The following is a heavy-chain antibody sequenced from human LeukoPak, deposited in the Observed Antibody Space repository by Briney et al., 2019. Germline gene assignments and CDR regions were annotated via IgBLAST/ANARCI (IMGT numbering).Heavy chain of an antibody. J-gene: IGHJ4*02. CDR3: ARAHPRSGQPYPL. Sequence: VRVSCEASGGTFSSYAISWVRQAPGQGLEWMGGIIPIFGTANYAQKFQGRVTITADKSTSTAYMELSSLRSEDTAVYYCARAHPRSGQPYPLWGQGTLVTVSS. V-gene: IGHV1-69*06. D-gene: IGHD3-3*01. CDR2: IIPIFGTA. CDR1: GGTFSSYA.